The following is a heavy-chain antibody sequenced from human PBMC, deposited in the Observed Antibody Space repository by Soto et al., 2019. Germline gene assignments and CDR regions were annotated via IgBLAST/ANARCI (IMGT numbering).Heavy chain of an antibody. CDR3: ARDPEKYSGSDLGIDY. J-gene: IGHJ4*02. CDR1: GFTFSDHY. V-gene: IGHV3-72*01. Sequence: GGSLRLSCAASGFTFSDHYMDWVRQAPGKGLEWVGRARNKVNSYTTAYAASVKGRFTISRDDSKNSLYLQMNSLRAEDTAVYYCARDPEKYSGSDLGIDYWGQGTLVTVS. CDR2: ARNKVNSYTT. D-gene: IGHD5-12*01.